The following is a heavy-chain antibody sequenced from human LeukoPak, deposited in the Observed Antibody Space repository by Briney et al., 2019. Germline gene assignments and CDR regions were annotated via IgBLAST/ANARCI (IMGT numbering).Heavy chain of an antibody. Sequence: GGSLRLSCAASGFTVSSNYMSWVRQAPGKGLEWVSVIYSGGSTYYADSVKGRFTISRDNSKNTLYLQMNSLRAEDTALYYCARALVVITLDAFDIWGQGTMVTVSS. CDR2: IYSGGST. CDR1: GFTVSSNY. V-gene: IGHV3-53*01. J-gene: IGHJ3*02. CDR3: ARALVVITLDAFDI. D-gene: IGHD3-22*01.